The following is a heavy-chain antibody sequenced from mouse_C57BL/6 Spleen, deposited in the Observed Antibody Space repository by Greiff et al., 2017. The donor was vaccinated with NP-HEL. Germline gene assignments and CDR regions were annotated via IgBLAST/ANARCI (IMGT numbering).Heavy chain of an antibody. J-gene: IGHJ3*01. CDR1: GYSITSGYY. CDR2: ISYDGSN. V-gene: IGHV3-6*01. Sequence: VQLQQSGPGLVKPSQSLSLTCSVTGYSITSGYYWNWIRQFPGNKLEWMGYISYDGSNNYNPSLKNRISITRDTSKNQFFLKLNSVTTEDTATYYCARDGTGTFAYWGQGTLVTVSA. CDR3: ARDGTGTFAY. D-gene: IGHD4-1*01.